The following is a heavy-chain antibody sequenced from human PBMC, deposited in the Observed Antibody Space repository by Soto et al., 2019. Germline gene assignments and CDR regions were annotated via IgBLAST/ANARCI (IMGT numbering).Heavy chain of an antibody. CDR2: ISSNGGST. V-gene: IGHV3-64*01. CDR3: ARQSYSSYYFDY. CDR1: GFTFSSYA. D-gene: IGHD6-13*01. Sequence: PGGSMGLSSAASGFTFSSYAMHWVRQAPGKGLEYVSAISSNGGSTYYANSVKGRFTISRDNSKNTLYLQMGSLRAEDMAVYYCARQSYSSYYFDYWGQGTLVTVSS. J-gene: IGHJ4*02.